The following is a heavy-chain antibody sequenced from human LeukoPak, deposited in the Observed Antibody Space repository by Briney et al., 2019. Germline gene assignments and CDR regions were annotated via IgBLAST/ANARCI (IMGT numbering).Heavy chain of an antibody. V-gene: IGHV1-69*05. J-gene: IGHJ4*02. Sequence: SVKVSCKASGGTFSSYAISWVRQAPGQGLEWMGGIIPIFGTANYAQKFQGRVTITTDESTSTAYMELSSLRSEDTAVNYCARAPVAGYYFDYWGQGTLVTVSS. CDR1: GGTFSSYA. CDR3: ARAPVAGYYFDY. D-gene: IGHD6-19*01. CDR2: IIPIFGTA.